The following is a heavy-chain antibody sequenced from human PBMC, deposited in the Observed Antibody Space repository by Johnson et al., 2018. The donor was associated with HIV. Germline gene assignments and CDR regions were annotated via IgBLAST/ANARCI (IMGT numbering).Heavy chain of an antibody. CDR1: GFAFGSYW. Sequence: VQLVESGGGLVQPGGSLRLSCAASGFAFGSYWMHWVRQAPGQGLEWVSGINWNGVSTSHVDYVKGRFAISRDNAKNSLYLQMNSLRADDTALYYCARDLTVADIGHYAFDIWGQGTLVTVSS. CDR3: ARDLTVADIGHYAFDI. D-gene: IGHD6-19*01. V-gene: IGHV3-20*04. J-gene: IGHJ3*02. CDR2: INWNGVST.